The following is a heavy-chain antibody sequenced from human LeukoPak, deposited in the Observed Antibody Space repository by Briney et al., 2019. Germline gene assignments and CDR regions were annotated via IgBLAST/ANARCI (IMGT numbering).Heavy chain of an antibody. V-gene: IGHV3-23*01. CDR2: ISGSGGST. CDR3: AKDSTLDPTYYDFWY. D-gene: IGHD3-3*01. J-gene: IGHJ4*02. Sequence: GGSLTLSCAASGVTFRRYAMRWGRQAPGKGLEWVSAISGSGGSTHYADSVKDRFTISRDNFKKTLYLQINSLRAEDTPVYYCAKDSTLDPTYYDFWYWGQGTLVTVSS. CDR1: GVTFRRYA.